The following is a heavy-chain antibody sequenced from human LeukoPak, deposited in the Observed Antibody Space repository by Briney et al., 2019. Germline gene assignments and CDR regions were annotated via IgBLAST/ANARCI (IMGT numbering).Heavy chain of an antibody. V-gene: IGHV4-38-2*02. CDR2: IYHSGST. CDR3: ARDPRDSSSSNYMRRFDY. J-gene: IGHJ4*02. Sequence: SETLSLTCAVSGYSISSDNYWVWIRQPPGQGLEWTGGIYHSGSTYYNPSLKSRVTMSVDTSKNQFSLKLSSVTAADTAVYYCARDPRDSSSSNYMRRFDYWGQATLVTVSS. CDR1: GYSISSDNY. D-gene: IGHD3-22*01.